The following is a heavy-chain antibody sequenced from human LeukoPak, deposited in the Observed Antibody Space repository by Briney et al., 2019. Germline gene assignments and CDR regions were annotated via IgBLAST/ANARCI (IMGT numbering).Heavy chain of an antibody. CDR2: TYYRSKWYN. CDR3: ARVYYDFWSGYSPPFDY. Sequence: SQTLSLTCAISGDSVSSNSAAWNWIRQSPSRGLEWLGRTYYRSKWYNDYAVSVKSRITINPDTSKNQFSLQLNSVTAADTAVYYCARVYYDFWSGYSPPFDYWGQGTLVTVSS. CDR1: GDSVSSNSAA. V-gene: IGHV6-1*01. J-gene: IGHJ4*02. D-gene: IGHD3-3*01.